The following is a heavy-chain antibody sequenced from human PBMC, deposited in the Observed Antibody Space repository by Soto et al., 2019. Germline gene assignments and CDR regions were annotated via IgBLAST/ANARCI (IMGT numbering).Heavy chain of an antibody. D-gene: IGHD4-17*01. J-gene: IGHJ6*02. CDR3: ARDVRVSSRRLQRLPGGMDV. V-gene: IGHV1-69*06. Sequence: GASVKVSCKASGGTFSSYAISWVRQAPGQGREWMGGIIPIFGTANYAQKFQGRVTITADKSTSTAYMELSSLRSEDTAVYYCARDVRVSSRRLQRLPGGMDVWGQGXTVTVYS. CDR2: IIPIFGTA. CDR1: GGTFSSYA.